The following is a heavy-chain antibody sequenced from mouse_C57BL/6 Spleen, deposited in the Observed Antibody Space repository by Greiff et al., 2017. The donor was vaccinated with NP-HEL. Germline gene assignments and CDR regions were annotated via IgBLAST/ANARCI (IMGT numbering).Heavy chain of an antibody. CDR3: ARWDYGSSYGY. Sequence: VKLQQPGAELVKPGASVKMSCKASGYTFTSYWITWVKQRPGQGLEWIGDIYPGSGSTNYNEKFKSKATLTVDTSASTAYMQLSSLTSEDSAVYYCARWDYGSSYGYWGQGTTLTVSS. D-gene: IGHD1-1*01. CDR2: IYPGSGST. J-gene: IGHJ2*01. V-gene: IGHV1-55*01. CDR1: GYTFTSYW.